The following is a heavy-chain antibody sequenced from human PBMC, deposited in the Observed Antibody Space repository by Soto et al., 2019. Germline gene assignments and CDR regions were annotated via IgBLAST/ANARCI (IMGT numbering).Heavy chain of an antibody. J-gene: IGHJ6*02. CDR2: ISGSGGST. CDR1: GFTFSSYA. V-gene: IGHV3-23*01. CDR3: AKDGILLQSPFEGMDV. Sequence: GGSLRLSCAASGFTFSSYAMIWVRQAPGKGLEWVSAISGSGGSTYYADSVKGRFTISRDNSKNTLYLQMNSLRAEDTAVYYCAKDGILLQSPFEGMDVWGQGTTVTVSS. D-gene: IGHD1-26*01.